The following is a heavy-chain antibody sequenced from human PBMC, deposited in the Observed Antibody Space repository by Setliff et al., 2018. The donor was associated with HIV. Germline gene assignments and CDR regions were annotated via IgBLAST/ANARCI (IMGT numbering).Heavy chain of an antibody. D-gene: IGHD3-10*01. J-gene: IGHJ4*02. CDR1: GYTFTSYY. CDR2: INCENGDT. Sequence: ASVKVSCKTSGYTFTSYYVNWVRQAPGQGLEWMGIINCENGDTTYAQNFKDRVTVTRDTSTSTVYMDLSSLRPEDTAVYYCARESQTGTGSYLAWGQGTLVTVTS. CDR3: ARESQTGTGSYLA. V-gene: IGHV1-46*01.